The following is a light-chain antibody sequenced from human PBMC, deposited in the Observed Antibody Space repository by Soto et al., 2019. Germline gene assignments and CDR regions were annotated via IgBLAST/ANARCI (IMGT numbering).Light chain of an antibody. Sequence: EIVLTQSPATLSLSPGERATLSCRASQSVSSDVAWYQQKPGQAPRLLIYDASNRATGIPARFSGSGSGTDFTLTISSLEPEDFAVYYCQQRINWPPTFGQGTKLEIK. J-gene: IGKJ2*01. CDR2: DAS. CDR3: QQRINWPPT. CDR1: QSVSSD. V-gene: IGKV3-11*01.